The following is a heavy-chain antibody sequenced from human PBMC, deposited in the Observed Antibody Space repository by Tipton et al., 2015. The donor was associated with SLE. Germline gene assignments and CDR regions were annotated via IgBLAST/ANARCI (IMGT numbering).Heavy chain of an antibody. Sequence: TLSLTCAVYGESFSGSYWDWIRQPPGKGLEWIGEINHSGSTNHNVSLKSRVTISVDTSKNQFSLKLSSVTAADTAVYYCARSGIAAVPSDAFDIWGQGTMVTVSS. J-gene: IGHJ3*02. CDR1: GESFSGSY. CDR3: ARSGIAAVPSDAFDI. V-gene: IGHV4-34*01. CDR2: INHSGST. D-gene: IGHD6-13*01.